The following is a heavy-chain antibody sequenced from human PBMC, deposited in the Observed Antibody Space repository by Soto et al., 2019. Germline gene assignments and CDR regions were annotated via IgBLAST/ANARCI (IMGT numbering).Heavy chain of an antibody. CDR1: GGSINSVDYY. D-gene: IGHD5-18*01. J-gene: IGHJ4*02. Sequence: QVQLQESGPGLVKPSQTLSLICSVSGGSINSVDYYWSWIRQTPGKGLEWIGYTSYFGTTDYMPSLKSRVTMSVGPSKNPFSLKLSSVTAADPAVYYCARVQRDTAMGHFDYWGQGTLVVVSS. CDR3: ARVQRDTAMGHFDY. V-gene: IGHV4-30-4*01. CDR2: TSYFGTT.